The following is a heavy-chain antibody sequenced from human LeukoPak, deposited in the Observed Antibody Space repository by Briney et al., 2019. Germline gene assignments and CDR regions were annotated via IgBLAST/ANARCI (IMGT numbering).Heavy chain of an antibody. V-gene: IGHV4-31*03. D-gene: IGHD3-3*01. CDR2: IYYSGST. J-gene: IGHJ4*02. CDR1: GGSISSGGYY. CDR3: ARSRADFWSGYPYYFDY. Sequence: SQTLSLTCTVSGGSISSGGYYWSWIRQHPGKGLEWIGYIYYSGSTYYNPSLKSRVTISVDTSKNQFSLKLSSVTAADTAVYYCARSRADFWSGYPYYFDYWGQGTLVTVSS.